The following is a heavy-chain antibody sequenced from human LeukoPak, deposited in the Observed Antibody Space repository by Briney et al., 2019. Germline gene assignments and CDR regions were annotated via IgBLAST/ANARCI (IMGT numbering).Heavy chain of an antibody. Sequence: PGGYLRLSCAASGFTSGSYWMHWVRQAPGKWPEWVSRIDDDGTDTHYAVSVKGRFTISRDNAKNTLYLQMNSLRGEDTAVYYCARGMLSSAGYHWYYYMDVWGKGAMVTVSS. D-gene: IGHD3-3*01. J-gene: IGHJ6*03. CDR1: GFTSGSYW. CDR3: ARGMLSSAGYHWYYYMDV. CDR2: IDDDGTDT. V-gene: IGHV3-74*01.